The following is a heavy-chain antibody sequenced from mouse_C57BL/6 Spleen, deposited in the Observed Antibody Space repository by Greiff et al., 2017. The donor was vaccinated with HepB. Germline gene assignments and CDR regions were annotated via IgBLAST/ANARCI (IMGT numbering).Heavy chain of an antibody. D-gene: IGHD3-2*02. CDR2: IYPGDGDT. Sequence: QVQLKQSGAELVKPGASVKISCKASGYAFSSYWMNWVKQRPGKGLEWIGQIYPGDGDTNYNGKFKGKATLTADKSSSTAYMQLSSLTSEDSAVYFCAPLDSSGQAWFAYWGQGTLVTVSA. CDR1: GYAFSSYW. J-gene: IGHJ3*01. CDR3: APLDSSGQAWFAY. V-gene: IGHV1-80*01.